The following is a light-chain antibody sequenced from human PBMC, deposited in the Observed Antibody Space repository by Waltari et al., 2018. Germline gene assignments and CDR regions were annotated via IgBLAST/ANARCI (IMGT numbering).Light chain of an antibody. Sequence: EIVLTQSPGTASLSPGERVTLSCRASQSVGSSSLAWSQQKPGQAPSLVIYRASRRATGIPDRFSGSGSGTDFSLTISRLEPEDFAVYYCQQHGTLPATFGQGTKVEIK. V-gene: IGKV3-20*01. CDR3: QQHGTLPAT. J-gene: IGKJ1*01. CDR1: QSVGSSS. CDR2: RAS.